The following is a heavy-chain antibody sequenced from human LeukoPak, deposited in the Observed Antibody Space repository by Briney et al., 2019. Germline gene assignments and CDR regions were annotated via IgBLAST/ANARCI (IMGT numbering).Heavy chain of an antibody. CDR1: GFIFSSYN. V-gene: IGHV3-21*01. CDR2: ISSSSSYI. CDR3: ARDAADTVYDY. J-gene: IGHJ4*02. Sequence: GGSLRLSCAASGFIFSSYNLNWVRQAPGKGLEWVSSISSSSSYIYYADSMKGRFTISRDNARNSLYLQMNSLRAEDTAMYFCARDAADTVYDYWGQGTLVTVSS. D-gene: IGHD5-18*01.